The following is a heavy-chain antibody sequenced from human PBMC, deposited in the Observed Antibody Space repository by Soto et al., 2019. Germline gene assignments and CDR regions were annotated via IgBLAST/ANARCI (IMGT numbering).Heavy chain of an antibody. CDR3: ARGSTESYPGSRIFDF. D-gene: IGHD3-10*01. CDR2: ITDNGGDA. CDR1: GLTFGSRA. J-gene: IGHJ4*02. Sequence: GGSLRLSCVASGLTFGSRAMSWVRQAPGEGLQWVATITDNGGDAKSADSVRGRFVISRDNSKKTLYLQMTSLTAEDSAMYFCARGSTESYPGSRIFDFWGRGTLVTVSS. V-gene: IGHV3-23*01.